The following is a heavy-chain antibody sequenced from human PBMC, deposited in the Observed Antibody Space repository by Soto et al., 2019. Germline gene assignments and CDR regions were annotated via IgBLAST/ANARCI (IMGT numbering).Heavy chain of an antibody. V-gene: IGHV1-8*01. CDR1: GYTFTSYD. D-gene: IGHD7-27*01. Sequence: QVQLVQSGAEVKKPGASVKVSCKAAGYTFTSYDINWVRQATGQDFEWMGWMNPNSGNTAYAQKFQGRVTMTRDTSKSTAFMELSSLTSEDTAVYYCASGPRNWGVDYCGQGTLVTVSS. CDR3: ASGPRNWGVDY. CDR2: MNPNSGNT. J-gene: IGHJ4*02.